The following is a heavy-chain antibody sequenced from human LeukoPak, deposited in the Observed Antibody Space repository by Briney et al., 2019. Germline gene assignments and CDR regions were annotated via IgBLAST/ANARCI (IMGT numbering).Heavy chain of an antibody. CDR1: GYTFTGYY. Sequence: ASVKVSCKASGYTFTGYYMHWVRQAPGQGLEWMGWINPNSGGTNYAQKFQGRVTMTRDTSISTAYMELRSLRSDDTAVYYCARSWDILTGYSPGYWGQGTLVTVSS. CDR2: INPNSGGT. J-gene: IGHJ4*02. CDR3: ARSWDILTGYSPGY. D-gene: IGHD3-9*01. V-gene: IGHV1-2*02.